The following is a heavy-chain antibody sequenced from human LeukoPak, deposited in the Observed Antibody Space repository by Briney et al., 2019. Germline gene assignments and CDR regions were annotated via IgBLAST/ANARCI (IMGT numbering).Heavy chain of an antibody. CDR3: ARVPNRDRYYYYYGMDV. V-gene: IGHV4-59*01. Sequence: SETLSLTCTVSGGSISRYYWSWIRQPPGKGLEWIGYIYYSGSTNYNPSLKSRVTISVDTSKNQFSLKLSSVTAADTAVYYCARVPNRDRYYYYYGMDVWGQGTTVTVSS. J-gene: IGHJ6*02. CDR2: IYYSGST. D-gene: IGHD1-14*01. CDR1: GGSISRYY.